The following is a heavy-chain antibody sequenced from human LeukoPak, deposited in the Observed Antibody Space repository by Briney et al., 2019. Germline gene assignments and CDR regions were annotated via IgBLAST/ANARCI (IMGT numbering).Heavy chain of an antibody. CDR3: ARDNIAAAGTFDY. CDR1: GFTLSDYY. Sequence: GGSLRLSCEASGFTLSDYYMGWIRQAPGKGLEWVSVIYSGGSTYYADPVKGRFTISRDNSKNTLYLQMNSLRAEDTAVYYCARDNIAAAGTFDYWGQGTLVTVSS. V-gene: IGHV3-66*01. CDR2: IYSGGST. J-gene: IGHJ4*02. D-gene: IGHD6-13*01.